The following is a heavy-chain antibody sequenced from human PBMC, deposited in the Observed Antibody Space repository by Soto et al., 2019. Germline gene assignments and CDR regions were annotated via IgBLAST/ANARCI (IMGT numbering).Heavy chain of an antibody. D-gene: IGHD3-9*01. J-gene: IGHJ4*02. CDR3: AKERHPDGIWTFDY. V-gene: IGHV3-23*01. CDR2: INGGGGTT. Sequence: GGSLRLSCAASGFSFSGYTMNWVRQAQGEGLEWISGINGGGGTTYYADSVKGRFTISRDDSKNILYLQMNSPRAEDTAIYYCAKERHPDGIWTFDYWGRGTLVTVSS. CDR1: GFSFSGYT.